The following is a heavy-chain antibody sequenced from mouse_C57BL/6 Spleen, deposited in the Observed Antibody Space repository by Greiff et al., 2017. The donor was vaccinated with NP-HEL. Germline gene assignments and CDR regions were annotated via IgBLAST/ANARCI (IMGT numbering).Heavy chain of an antibody. CDR1: GYTFTDYN. D-gene: IGHD2-9*01. V-gene: IGHV1-18*01. Sequence: VQLQQSGPELVKPGASVKIPCKASGYTFTDYNMDWVKQSHGKSLEWIGDINPNNGGTIYNQKFKGKATLTVDKSSSTAYMELRSLTSEDTAVYYCARSLRWLRRAWFAYWGQGTLVTVSA. CDR2: INPNNGGT. CDR3: ARSLRWLRRAWFAY. J-gene: IGHJ3*01.